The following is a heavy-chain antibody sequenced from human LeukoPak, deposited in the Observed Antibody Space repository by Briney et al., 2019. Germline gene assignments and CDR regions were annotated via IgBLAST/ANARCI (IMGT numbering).Heavy chain of an antibody. D-gene: IGHD2-2*01. J-gene: IGHJ6*03. CDR1: GGSIRSSSYY. CDR2: IYYSGST. V-gene: IGHV4-39*07. Sequence: PSETLSLTCTVSGGSIRSSSYYWGWIRQPPGKGLEWIGSIYYSGSTYYNPSLKSRVTISVDTSKNQFSLKLSSVTAADTAVYYCARGGLCSSTSCYRRAHYYYYMDVWGKGTTVTVSS. CDR3: ARGGLCSSTSCYRRAHYYYYMDV.